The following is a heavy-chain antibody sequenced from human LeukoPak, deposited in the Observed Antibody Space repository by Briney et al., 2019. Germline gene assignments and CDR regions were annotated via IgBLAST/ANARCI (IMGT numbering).Heavy chain of an antibody. CDR3: ARQYSSSWIDY. Sequence: SETLSLTCTDSGGSISSYYWSLIRQPPRKRLEWIGYIYYSGSTNYNPSLKSRVTISVDTSKNQFSLKLSSVTAADTAVYYCARQYSSSWIDYWGQGTLVTVSS. CDR2: IYYSGST. J-gene: IGHJ4*02. CDR1: GGSISSYY. D-gene: IGHD6-13*01. V-gene: IGHV4-59*08.